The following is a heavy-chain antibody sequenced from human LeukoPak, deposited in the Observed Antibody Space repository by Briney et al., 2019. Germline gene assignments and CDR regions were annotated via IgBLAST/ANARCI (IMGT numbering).Heavy chain of an antibody. D-gene: IGHD6-19*01. V-gene: IGHV1-3*01. CDR2: INAGNGNT. J-gene: IGHJ5*02. Sequence: ASVKVSCKASGYTFTSYAMHWVRQAPGQRLEWMGWINAGNGNTKYSQKFQGRVTITRDTSASTAYMELSSLRSEDTAVYYCARGSIAVAGSPFDPWGQGTLVTVSS. CDR3: ARGSIAVAGSPFDP. CDR1: GYTFTSYA.